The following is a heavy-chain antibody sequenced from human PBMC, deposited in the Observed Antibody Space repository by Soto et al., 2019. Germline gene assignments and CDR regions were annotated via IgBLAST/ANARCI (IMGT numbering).Heavy chain of an antibody. CDR3: AGSPEWSYALNEAVISTFGFY. Sequence: QVRLVQSGTEVKKPGSSVKVSCQASGDTFSKYAISWVRQAPGQGLEWMGGIIPIFGAPNHAQKFQGRVTITADESTTTVYMELTRLTSEDTAVYYCAGSPEWSYALNEAVISTFGFYWGPGTLVTVSS. J-gene: IGHJ4*02. V-gene: IGHV1-69*01. CDR2: IIPIFGAP. CDR1: GDTFSKYA. D-gene: IGHD3-3*01.